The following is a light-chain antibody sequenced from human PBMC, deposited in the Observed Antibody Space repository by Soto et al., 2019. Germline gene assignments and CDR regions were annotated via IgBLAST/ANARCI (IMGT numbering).Light chain of an antibody. V-gene: IGKV3-11*01. CDR3: QQRINWPLT. CDR1: QSVTTF. CDR2: DVS. Sequence: EIVLTQSPVTLSLSPGERATLSCRASQSVTTFLAWYQQTPGQAPRLLIYDVSNRATGIPARFSGSGSGTDFTLTISSLEPEDFAVYYCQQRINWPLTFGGGTKVEIK. J-gene: IGKJ4*01.